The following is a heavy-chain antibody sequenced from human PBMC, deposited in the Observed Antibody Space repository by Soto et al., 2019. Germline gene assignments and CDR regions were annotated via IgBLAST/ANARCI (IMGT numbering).Heavy chain of an antibody. CDR1: GFTFSVYA. CDR2: VTANGGST. J-gene: IGHJ6*02. Sequence: SGGSLRLSCAATGFTFSVYAMTWVRQAPGKGLEWVSAVTANGGSTYSADSVKGRFTISRDNSKNTLFLQMNSLRAEDTAVYYCASLGVGDWANYYYYYGMDVWGQGATGTVS. CDR3: ASLGVGDWANYYYYYGMDV. D-gene: IGHD2-21*02. V-gene: IGHV3-23*01.